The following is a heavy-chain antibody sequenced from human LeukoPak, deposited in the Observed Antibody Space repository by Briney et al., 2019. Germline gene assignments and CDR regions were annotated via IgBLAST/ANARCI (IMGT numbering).Heavy chain of an antibody. J-gene: IGHJ5*02. CDR3: APLLKGIAAAGGVWFDP. CDR1: GRSMSSYY. CDR2: LYTSGST. Sequence: NASETLSLTCTVSGRSMSSYYWSWIRQPPGRGLEWIGYLYTSGSTNYNPSLKSRVTISVDPSKNQFDLKLSSVTAADAAVYYCAPLLKGIAAAGGVWFDPWGQGTLVTVSS. D-gene: IGHD6-13*01. V-gene: IGHV4-4*09.